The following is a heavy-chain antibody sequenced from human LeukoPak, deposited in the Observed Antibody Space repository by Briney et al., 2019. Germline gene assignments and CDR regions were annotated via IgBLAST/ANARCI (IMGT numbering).Heavy chain of an antibody. CDR3: AKLPGDFDWLRSPELMFDY. J-gene: IGHJ4*02. Sequence: QSGGSLRLSCAASGFIFSNYAMSWVRQAPGKGLEWVSAISGSGGSTYYADSVKGRFTISRDNSKNTLYLQMNSLRAEDTAVYYCAKLPGDFDWLRSPELMFDYWGQGTLVTVSS. D-gene: IGHD3-9*01. CDR1: GFIFSNYA. V-gene: IGHV3-23*01. CDR2: ISGSGGST.